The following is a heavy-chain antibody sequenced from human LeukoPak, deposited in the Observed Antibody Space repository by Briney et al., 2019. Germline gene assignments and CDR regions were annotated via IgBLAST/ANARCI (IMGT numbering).Heavy chain of an antibody. CDR3: ARVYSIRPFDY. D-gene: IGHD2-15*01. J-gene: IGHJ4*02. CDR2: INPNSGDT. V-gene: IGHV1-2*02. CDR1: GYTFTGYY. Sequence: ASVKVSCQASGYTFTGYYMHWVRQAPGQGLEWMGWINPNSGDTNYAQKFQGRVTMTRDTSINTAYMELTRLTSDDTAVYYCARVYSIRPFDYWGQGTLVTVSS.